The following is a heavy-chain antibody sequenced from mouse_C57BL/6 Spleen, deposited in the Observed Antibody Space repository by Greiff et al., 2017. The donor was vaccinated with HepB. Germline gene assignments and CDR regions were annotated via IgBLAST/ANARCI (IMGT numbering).Heavy chain of an antibody. V-gene: IGHV1-64*01. CDR2: IHPNSGST. CDR3: AISSLAWFAY. Sequence: QVQLQQPGAELVKPGASVKLSCKASGYTFTSYWMHWVKQRPGQGLEWIGMIHPNSGSTNYNEKFKSKATLTVGKSSSTAYMQLSSLTSEDSAVYYCAISSLAWFAYWGQGTLVTVSA. CDR1: GYTFTSYW. J-gene: IGHJ3*01. D-gene: IGHD1-1*01.